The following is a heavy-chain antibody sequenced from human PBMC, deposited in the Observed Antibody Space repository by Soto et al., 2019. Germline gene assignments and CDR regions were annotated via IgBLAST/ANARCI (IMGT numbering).Heavy chain of an antibody. CDR3: ARGDDYGDYDFAFDI. CDR2: IYYSGST. CDR1: GGSVSSYY. V-gene: IGHV4-59*02. J-gene: IGHJ3*02. Sequence: PSETLSLTCTVSGGSVSSYYWSWIRQPPGKGLEWIGYIYYSGSTNYNPSLKSRVTISVDTSKNQFSLKLSSVTAAGTAVYYCARGDDYGDYDFAFDIWGQGTMVTVSS. D-gene: IGHD4-17*01.